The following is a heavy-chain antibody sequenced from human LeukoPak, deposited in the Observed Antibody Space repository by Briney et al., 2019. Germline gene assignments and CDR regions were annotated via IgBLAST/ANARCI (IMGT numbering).Heavy chain of an antibody. D-gene: IGHD1-26*01. CDR3: AKVAKVGAAEFDY. CDR1: GFTFSSYW. CDR2: INSDGSST. J-gene: IGHJ4*02. Sequence: GGSLRLSCAASGFTFSSYWMHWVRQAPGKRVVWVSRINSDGSSTSYADSVKGRFTISRDNAKNTLYLQMNSLRAEDTAVYYCAKVAKVGAAEFDYWGQGTLVTVSS. V-gene: IGHV3-74*01.